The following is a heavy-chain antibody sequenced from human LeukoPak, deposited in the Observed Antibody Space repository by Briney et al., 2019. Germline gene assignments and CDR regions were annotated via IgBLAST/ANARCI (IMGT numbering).Heavy chain of an antibody. V-gene: IGHV1-2*02. J-gene: IGHJ4*02. Sequence: ASVKVSCKASGYTFTGYYIHWVRQAPGQGLEHMGWVNPNSGGTNYAQKFQGRVTMTRDTPIRTAYMELSRLRSGDTAVYYCARRYDFWSGYPTAFYYWGQGTLVTVSS. CDR2: VNPNSGGT. CDR3: ARRYDFWSGYPTAFYY. CDR1: GYTFTGYY. D-gene: IGHD3-3*01.